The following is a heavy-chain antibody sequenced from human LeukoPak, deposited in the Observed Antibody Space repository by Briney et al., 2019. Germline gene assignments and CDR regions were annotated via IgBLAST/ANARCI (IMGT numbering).Heavy chain of an antibody. CDR3: AKGLRGTGNWFDP. CDR2: IYYSGST. J-gene: IGHJ5*02. D-gene: IGHD3-16*01. CDR1: GGSISSGGYY. Sequence: SQTLSLTCTVSGGSISSGGYYWSWIRQYPGKGLEWIESIYYSGSTYYNPSLKSRLTISVDTSNNQFSLNLSSVTAADTAVYYCAKGLRGTGNWFDPWGQGTLVTVSS. V-gene: IGHV4-31*03.